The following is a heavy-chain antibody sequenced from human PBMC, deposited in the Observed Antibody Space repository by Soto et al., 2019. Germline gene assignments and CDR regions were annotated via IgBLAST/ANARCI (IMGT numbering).Heavy chain of an antibody. CDR1: GFTFSIYT. Sequence: GGSLRLSCAASGFTFSIYTIHWVRQAPGKGLEWVSVISYDGDSIFYTDSVKGRFTISRDNSKNTLYLQMNSLRAGDTAVYYCAAAEQWLADPFDYWGQGTLVTVS. V-gene: IGHV3-30-3*01. D-gene: IGHD6-19*01. CDR3: AAAEQWLADPFDY. CDR2: ISYDGDSI. J-gene: IGHJ4*02.